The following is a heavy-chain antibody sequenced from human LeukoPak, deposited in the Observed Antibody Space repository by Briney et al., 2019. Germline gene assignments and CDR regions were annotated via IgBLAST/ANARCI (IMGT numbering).Heavy chain of an antibody. D-gene: IGHD1-14*01. V-gene: IGHV4-59*08. J-gene: IGHJ6*03. CDR3: ATNQPRYYYYYMDV. Sequence: SETLSLTCTVSGGSISSYYWSWIRQPPAKGLEWIGYIYYIGSTNYNPSLKSRVTISVDTPKNQFSLKLSSVTAADTGVYYCATNQPRYYYYYMDVWGKGTTVTVSS. CDR1: GGSISSYY. CDR2: IYYIGST.